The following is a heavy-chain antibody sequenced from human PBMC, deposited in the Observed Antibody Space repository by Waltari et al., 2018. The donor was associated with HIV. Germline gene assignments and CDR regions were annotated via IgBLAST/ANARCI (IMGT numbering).Heavy chain of an antibody. CDR3: AASLTQGGYDI. V-gene: IGHV3-66*02. D-gene: IGHD3-22*01. Sequence: EVQLVESGGGLVQPGGTLRRSCVASGVSVSSKWVIWVRQAPGNCLWWVSLVTKGDRPYYADSVKGRFTISRDNSRSTLDLRMNSLSVEDTAVYYCAASLTQGGYDICGQGTIVTVSS. CDR2: VTKGDRP. CDR1: GVSVSSKW. J-gene: IGHJ3*02.